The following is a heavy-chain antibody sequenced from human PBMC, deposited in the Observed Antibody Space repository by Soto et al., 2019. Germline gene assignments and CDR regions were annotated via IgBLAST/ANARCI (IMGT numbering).Heavy chain of an antibody. J-gene: IGHJ4*02. CDR2: IYYLGST. Sequence: SETLSLTCSVSGGSMSEYFWSWIRQSPGKGLEWIGYIYYLGSTDCNPSLKSRVTISVDTSKRQFSLRLTSVTAADTAVYYCARDGYDGSGSPYPAYWGPGTQVTVSS. CDR1: GGSMSEYF. CDR3: ARDGYDGSGSPYPAY. D-gene: IGHD3-10*01. V-gene: IGHV4-59*01.